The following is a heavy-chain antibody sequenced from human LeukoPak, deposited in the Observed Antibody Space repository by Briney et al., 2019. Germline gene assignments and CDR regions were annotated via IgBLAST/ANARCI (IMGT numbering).Heavy chain of an antibody. V-gene: IGHV3-21*01. CDR2: ISSSSSYI. CDR3: ARSGRDGYNYSDY. CDR1: GFAFSPYS. J-gene: IGHJ4*02. Sequence: PGGSLRLSCTASGFAFSPYSMNWVRQAPGKGLEWVSSISSSSSYIYYADSVKGRFTISRDNAKNSLYLQMNSLRAEDTAVYYCARSGRDGYNYSDYWGQGTLVTVSS. D-gene: IGHD5-24*01.